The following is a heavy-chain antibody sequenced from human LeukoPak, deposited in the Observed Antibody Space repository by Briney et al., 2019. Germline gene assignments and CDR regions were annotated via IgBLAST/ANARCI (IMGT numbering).Heavy chain of an antibody. CDR1: GFAFSSFW. CDR2: INSDGTYT. V-gene: IGHV3-74*01. J-gene: IGHJ4*02. CDR3: ARVLSHTFNY. Sequence: PGGSLRLSCAASGFAFSSFWMLWGSQAPGKGLVWVSRINSDGTYTNYADSVKGRFTISRDNAKNTLYLQMNSLRAEDTAVYYCARVLSHTFNYWGQGTLVTVSS.